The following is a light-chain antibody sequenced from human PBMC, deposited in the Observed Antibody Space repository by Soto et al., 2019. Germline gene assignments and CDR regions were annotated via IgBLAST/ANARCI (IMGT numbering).Light chain of an antibody. J-gene: IGLJ1*01. Sequence: QSVLTQPASVSGSPGQSITISFTGTSSDVGDYNYVSWYQQHPGKAPKLMIYEVSNRPSGVSNRFSGSKSGNTASLTISGLQAEDEADYYCSSYTRSSTLYVFGTGTKVT. CDR2: EVS. CDR3: SSYTRSSTLYV. V-gene: IGLV2-14*01. CDR1: SSDVGDYNY.